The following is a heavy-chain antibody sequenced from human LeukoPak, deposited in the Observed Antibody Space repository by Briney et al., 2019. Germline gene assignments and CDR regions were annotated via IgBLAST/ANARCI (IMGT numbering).Heavy chain of an antibody. Sequence: PSETLSLTCTVSGGAISSGGYYWNWIRQPPGKGLEWIGYIYYSGSTYYNPSLKSRVSISIDTSTNHFSLWLSSVPAADPAVYYYTTTARHGSDYGGRETLVTVPS. CDR3: TTTARHGSDY. D-gene: IGHD6-6*01. CDR1: GGAISSGGYY. CDR2: IYYSGST. V-gene: IGHV4-30-4*08. J-gene: IGHJ4*02.